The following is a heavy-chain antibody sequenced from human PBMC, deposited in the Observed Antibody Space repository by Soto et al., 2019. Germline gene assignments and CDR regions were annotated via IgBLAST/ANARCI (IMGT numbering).Heavy chain of an antibody. CDR1: GGSISSGDYY. V-gene: IGHV4-30-4*01. D-gene: IGHD3-22*01. CDR3: AREINYYDSSGYPLFDY. Sequence: PSETLSLTCTVSGGSISSGDYYWSWIRQPPGKGLEWIGYIYYSGSTYYNPSLKSRVTISVDTSKNQFSLKLSSVTAADTAVYYCAREINYYDSSGYPLFDYWGQGTLVTVSS. CDR2: IYYSGST. J-gene: IGHJ4*02.